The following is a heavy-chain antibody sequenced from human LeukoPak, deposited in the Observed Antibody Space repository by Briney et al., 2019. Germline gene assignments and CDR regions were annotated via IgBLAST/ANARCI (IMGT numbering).Heavy chain of an antibody. CDR3: ARGRGYPYYFDY. V-gene: IGHV4-34*01. CDR1: GGSFRGYY. Sequence: SETLSLTCAVYGGSFRGYYWSWIRQPPGKGLEWIGEINHSGSTNYNPSLKSRVTISVDTSKNQFSLKLSSVTAADTAVYYCARGRGYPYYFDYWGQGTLVTVSS. CDR2: INHSGST. J-gene: IGHJ4*02. D-gene: IGHD5-12*01.